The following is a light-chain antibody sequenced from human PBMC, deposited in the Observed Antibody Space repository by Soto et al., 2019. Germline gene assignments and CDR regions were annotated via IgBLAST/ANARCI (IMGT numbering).Light chain of an antibody. J-gene: IGKJ1*01. CDR3: QQYYSYPRT. CDR2: AAS. V-gene: IGKV1-8*01. CDR1: QSISSY. Sequence: QITRWPAPVSASVGDRVSMTCRASQSISSYLAWYQQKPGKAPKLLIYAASTLQSGVPSRFSGSGSGTDFTLTISCLQSEDFATYYCQQYYSYPRTFGQGTKVDIK.